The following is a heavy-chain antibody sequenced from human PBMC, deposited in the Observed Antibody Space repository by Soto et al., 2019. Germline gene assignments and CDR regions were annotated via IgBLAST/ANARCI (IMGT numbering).Heavy chain of an antibody. Sequence: QVQLVESGGGVVQPGRSLRLSCAASGFTFSSYAMHWVRQAPGKGLEWVAVISYDGSNKYYADSVKGRFTISRDNSKNXXYLQRNSLRAEDTAVYYCARDRKAARPYYCYGMDVWGQGTTVTVSS. D-gene: IGHD6-6*01. V-gene: IGHV3-30-3*01. CDR3: ARDRKAARPYYCYGMDV. CDR2: ISYDGSNK. CDR1: GFTFSSYA. J-gene: IGHJ6*02.